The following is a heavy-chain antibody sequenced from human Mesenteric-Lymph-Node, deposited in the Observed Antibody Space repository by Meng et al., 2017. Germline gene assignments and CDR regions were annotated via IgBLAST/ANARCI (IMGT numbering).Heavy chain of an antibody. CDR2: LNPITGET. D-gene: IGHD2-2*02. CDR3: ARDIAEKLVPNAIL. J-gene: IGHJ4*02. CDR1: GYNFSVYF. V-gene: IGHV1-2*06. Sequence: VQMVWAGAEVKKPGASVKVSCKASGYNFSVYFYHWVRQAPGQGLEWVGRLNPITGETIYAQKFQGRVTMTRDTSISTAYMELSSLRFDDTAVYYCARDIAEKLVPNAILWGQGTLVTVSS.